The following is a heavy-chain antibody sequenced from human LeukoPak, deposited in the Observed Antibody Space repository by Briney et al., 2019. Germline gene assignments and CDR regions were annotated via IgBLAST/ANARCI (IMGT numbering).Heavy chain of an antibody. J-gene: IGHJ4*02. CDR1: GGSFSGYY. CDR2: IYHSGST. CDR3: AREGPQGSSSQTFDY. V-gene: IGHV4-34*01. D-gene: IGHD6-6*01. Sequence: SETLSLTCAVYGGSFSGYYWSWIRQPPGKGLEWIGEIYHSGSTNYNPSLRSRVTISVDTSKNQFSLKLSSVTAADTAVYYCAREGPQGSSSQTFDYWGQGTLVTVSS.